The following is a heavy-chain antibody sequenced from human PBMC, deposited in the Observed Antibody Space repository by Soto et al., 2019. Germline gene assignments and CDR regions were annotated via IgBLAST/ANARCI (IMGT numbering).Heavy chain of an antibody. D-gene: IGHD4-17*01. Sequence: PSETLSLTCAVSGGSISSSNWWSWVRQPPGKGLEWIGEIYHSGSTNYNPSLKSRVTISVDKSKNQFSLKLSSVTAADTAVYYCARERWTTTVTTDYGMDVWGQGTTVTVSS. CDR3: ARERWTTTVTTDYGMDV. CDR2: IYHSGST. V-gene: IGHV4-4*02. J-gene: IGHJ6*02. CDR1: GGSISSSNW.